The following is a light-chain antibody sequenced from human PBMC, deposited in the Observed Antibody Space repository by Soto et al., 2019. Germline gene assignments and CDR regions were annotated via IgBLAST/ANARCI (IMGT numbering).Light chain of an antibody. J-gene: IGKJ5*01. Sequence: EIVLTQSPVTLSLSPGERATLSCRASQTVSNQLARYQQNPGQAPRLLIYEASRRVTGIPARFSGSGSGTDFTLTLSSLEPEDFAGYYCQRRSGSSTCGQGTRLEIK. CDR3: QRRSGSST. CDR2: EAS. CDR1: QTVSNQ. V-gene: IGKV3-11*01.